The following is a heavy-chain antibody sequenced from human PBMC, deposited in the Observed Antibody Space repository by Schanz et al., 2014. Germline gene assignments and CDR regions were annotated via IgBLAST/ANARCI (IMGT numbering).Heavy chain of an antibody. D-gene: IGHD3-3*01. J-gene: IGHJ4*02. CDR2: IIPVLNIA. CDR3: ARGFEFWDR. Sequence: QVHLVQSGADVKKPGSSVRVSCKASGGTFSRLTFSWVRQAPGQGLEWMGKIIPVLNIATYAQRFQGRVSITADTSTSTAYMELRSLRSDDTAVYYCARGFEFWDRWGQGTLVIVSS. CDR1: GGTFSRLT. V-gene: IGHV1-69*02.